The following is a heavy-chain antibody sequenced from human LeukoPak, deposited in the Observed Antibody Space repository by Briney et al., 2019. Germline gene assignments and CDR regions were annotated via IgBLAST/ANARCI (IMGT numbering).Heavy chain of an antibody. CDR1: GGTLNSYP. D-gene: IGHD2-2*01. CDR3: ARPVASADAGGNWFDP. CDR2: IIPVLGRV. J-gene: IGHJ5*02. Sequence: SVNVSSKPSGGTLNSYPIGWVRQAPGQGLEWMGRIIPVLGRVNYAQQFQGRVTISADISTTTVFLELTSLRSEDTAVYYCARPVASADAGGNWFDPWGQGTLVTVSS. V-gene: IGHV1-69*02.